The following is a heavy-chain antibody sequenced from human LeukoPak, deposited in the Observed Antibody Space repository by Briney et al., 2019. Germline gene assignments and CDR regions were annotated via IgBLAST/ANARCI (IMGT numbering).Heavy chain of an antibody. D-gene: IGHD1-26*01. CDR3: ARKLGGTTYFDY. J-gene: IGHJ4*02. CDR1: GFTFSSYG. CDR2: IDSSGRSI. Sequence: GGSLRLSCAASGFTFSSYGMNWVRQAPGKGLEWVSYIDSSGRSIYYADSVKGRFTVSRDNTKNSLFLQMDSLSAEDTAVYYCARKLGGTTYFDYWGQGTLVPVSS. V-gene: IGHV3-48*03.